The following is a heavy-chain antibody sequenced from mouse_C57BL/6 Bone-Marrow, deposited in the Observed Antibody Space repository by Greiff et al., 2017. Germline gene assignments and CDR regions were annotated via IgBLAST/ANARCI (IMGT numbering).Heavy chain of an antibody. Sequence: EVQRVESGGDLVKPGGSLKLSCAASGFTFSSYGMSWVRQTPDKRLAWVATISSGGSYTYYPASVKGRFTISRDNAKNTLYLQMSSLKSEDTAMYYCARRDGYSERFAYWGQGTLVTVSA. CDR3: ARRDGYSERFAY. CDR2: ISSGGSYT. CDR1: GFTFSSYG. D-gene: IGHD2-3*01. J-gene: IGHJ3*01. V-gene: IGHV5-6*01.